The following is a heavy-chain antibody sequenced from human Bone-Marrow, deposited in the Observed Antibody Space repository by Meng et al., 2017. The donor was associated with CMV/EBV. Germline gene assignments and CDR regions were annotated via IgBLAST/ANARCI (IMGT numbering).Heavy chain of an antibody. CDR3: AKDTDWFDP. CDR2: IRYDGSNK. J-gene: IGHJ5*02. D-gene: IGHD4-17*01. Sequence: GESLKIACAASGFTFSSYGMHWVRQAPGKGLEWVAFIRYDGSNKYYADSVKGRFTISTDNSKTTLYLQMNSLRAEDTAVYYCAKDTDWFDPWGQGTRVTGSS. V-gene: IGHV3-30*02. CDR1: GFTFSSYG.